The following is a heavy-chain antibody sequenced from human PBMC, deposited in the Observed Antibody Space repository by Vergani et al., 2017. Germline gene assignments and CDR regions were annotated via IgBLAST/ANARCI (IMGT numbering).Heavy chain of an antibody. CDR2: IYYSGST. Sequence: QVQLQESGPGLVEPSETLSLTCTVSGGSISSYYWSWIRQPPGKGLEWIGYIYYSGSTNYNPSLKSRVTISVDTSKNQFSLKLSSVTAADTAVYYCARLGYCSSTSCPGDAFDIWGQGTMVTVSS. D-gene: IGHD2-2*01. CDR1: GGSISSYY. J-gene: IGHJ3*02. CDR3: ARLGYCSSTSCPGDAFDI. V-gene: IGHV4-59*01.